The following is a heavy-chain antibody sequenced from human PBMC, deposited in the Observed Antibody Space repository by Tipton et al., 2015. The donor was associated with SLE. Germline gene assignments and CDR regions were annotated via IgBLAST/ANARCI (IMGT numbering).Heavy chain of an antibody. D-gene: IGHD1-14*01. CDR1: GYDFTDYW. CDR2: IDPSDSYT. J-gene: IGHJ4*02. CDR3: VTSDHGDSDY. Sequence: VQLVQSGGEVKKPGESLNISCKGSGYDFTDYWITWVRQMPGKGLDWVGTIDPSDSYTTYRPSLQGHVTLSVDKSISTAYLQWSSVKTSDTAMYYCVTSDHGDSDYWGQGTLVTVSS. V-gene: IGHV5-10-1*01.